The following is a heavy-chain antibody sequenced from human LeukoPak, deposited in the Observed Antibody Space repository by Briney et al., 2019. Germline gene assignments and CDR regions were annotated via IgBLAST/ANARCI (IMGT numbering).Heavy chain of an antibody. Sequence: GGSLRLSCAASGFTISSYSMNWVRQAPGKGLEWVASISSSSIYIYYADSVEGRFTISRDNAKNSMHLQMNSLRAEDTAVYYCARVYCTGGSCYYFDYWGQGTLVTVSS. V-gene: IGHV3-21*01. CDR2: ISSSSIYI. CDR3: ARVYCTGGSCYYFDY. D-gene: IGHD2-15*01. J-gene: IGHJ4*02. CDR1: GFTISSYS.